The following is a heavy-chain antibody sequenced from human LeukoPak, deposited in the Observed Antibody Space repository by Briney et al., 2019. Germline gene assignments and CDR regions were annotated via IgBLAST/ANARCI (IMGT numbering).Heavy chain of an antibody. CDR2: ISWNSGTI. V-gene: IGHV3-9*01. D-gene: IGHD6-19*01. Sequence: GGSLRLSCAASGFTFSSYVMNWVRQVPWKGLEWISLISWNSGTIGYADSVKGRFTISRDNANNFLYLQMNSLRAEDTALYYCARAYKDRSLAGKKEFFQHWGQGTLVTVSS. CDR3: ARAYKDRSLAGKKEFFQH. J-gene: IGHJ1*01. CDR1: GFTFSSYV.